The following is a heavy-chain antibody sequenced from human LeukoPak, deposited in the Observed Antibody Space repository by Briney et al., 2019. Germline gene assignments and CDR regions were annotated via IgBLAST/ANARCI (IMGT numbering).Heavy chain of an antibody. J-gene: IGHJ3*02. D-gene: IGHD3-22*01. Sequence: SVKVSCKASGGTFSSYAISWVRQAPGQGLEWMGGIIPIFGTANYAQKFQGRVMITTDESTSTAYMELSSLRSEDTAVYYYARDHYYDSSGYYADDAFDIWGQGTMVTVSS. V-gene: IGHV1-69*05. CDR2: IIPIFGTA. CDR3: ARDHYYDSSGYYADDAFDI. CDR1: GGTFSSYA.